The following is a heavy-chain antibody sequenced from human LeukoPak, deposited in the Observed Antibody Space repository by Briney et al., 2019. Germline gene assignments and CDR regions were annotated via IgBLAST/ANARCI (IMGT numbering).Heavy chain of an antibody. D-gene: IGHD3-3*01. V-gene: IGHV3-7*01. Sequence: PGGSLRLSCAASGLTFSSYWVSWVRQAPGKGLEWVANIKQDGSEKYYVDSVKGRFTISRDNATNSLYLQMNSLRAEDTAVYYCARGGITIPSVGYXGQGTLVXVSS. CDR3: ARGGITIPSVGY. CDR2: IKQDGSEK. CDR1: GLTFSSYW. J-gene: IGHJ4*02.